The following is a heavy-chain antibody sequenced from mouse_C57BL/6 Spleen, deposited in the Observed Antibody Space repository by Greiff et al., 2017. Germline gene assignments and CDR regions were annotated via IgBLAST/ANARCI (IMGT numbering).Heavy chain of an antibody. CDR2: IYPGGGYT. CDR1: GYTFPNYW. D-gene: IGHD2-2*01. Sequence: QVQLQQSGAELVRPGTSVKMSCKASGYTFPNYWIGWAKQRPGHGLEWIGDIYPGGGYTNYNEKFKGKATLTADKSSSTAYMQFSSLTSEDSAIYYCARSNYAYDEGAMDYWGQGTSVTVSS. J-gene: IGHJ4*01. CDR3: ARSNYAYDEGAMDY. V-gene: IGHV1-63*01.